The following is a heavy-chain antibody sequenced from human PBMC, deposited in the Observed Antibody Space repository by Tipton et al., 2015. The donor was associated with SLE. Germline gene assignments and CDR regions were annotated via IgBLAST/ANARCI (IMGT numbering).Heavy chain of an antibody. V-gene: IGHV4-59*01. CDR1: GGSISSYY. Sequence: TLSLTCTVSGGSISSYYWSWIRQPPGKGLEWIGYIYYSGSTNYNPSLKSRVTISVDTSKNQFSLKLSSVTAADTAVYYCAGSPSYYDFWSGYYKPFDYWGQGTLVTVSS. CDR2: IYYSGST. D-gene: IGHD3-3*01. J-gene: IGHJ4*02. CDR3: AGSPSYYDFWSGYYKPFDY.